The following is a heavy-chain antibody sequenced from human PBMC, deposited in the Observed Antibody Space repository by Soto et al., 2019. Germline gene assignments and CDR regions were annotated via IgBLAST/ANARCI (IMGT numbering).Heavy chain of an antibody. J-gene: IGHJ4*02. D-gene: IGHD3-16*01. CDR1: GYDFNRYW. V-gene: IGHV5-51*01. CDR2: IYPGDSDT. Sequence: PGESLKISCKSAGYDFNRYWIGWVRQMPGKGLEWMGIIYPGDSDTRYSPSFQGQVTISVDKSITTAYPQWSSLKASDTAIYYCAVSSANIPRTGLGIMDSWGQGTLVTVSS. CDR3: AVSSANIPRTGLGIMDS.